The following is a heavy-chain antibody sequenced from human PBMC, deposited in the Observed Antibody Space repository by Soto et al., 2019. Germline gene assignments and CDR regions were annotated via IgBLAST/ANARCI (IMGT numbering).Heavy chain of an antibody. J-gene: IGHJ6*03. CDR3: AGVPIVVVPAAIARYMDV. D-gene: IGHD2-2*02. CDR1: GGSISSYY. Sequence: SETLSLTCTVSGGSISSYYWSWIRQPPWKGLEWIGYIYYSGSTNYNPSLKSRVTISVDTSKNQFSLKLSSVTAADTAVYYCAGVPIVVVPAAIARYMDVWGKGTTVTVS. V-gene: IGHV4-59*01. CDR2: IYYSGST.